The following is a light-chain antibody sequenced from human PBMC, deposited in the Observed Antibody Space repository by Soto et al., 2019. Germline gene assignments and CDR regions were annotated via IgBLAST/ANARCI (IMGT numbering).Light chain of an antibody. V-gene: IGKV3-15*01. Sequence: EIVMTQSPATLSVSPGERATLSCRASQSVSRNLAWYQQKRGQAPRLLIYGASTRATGIPARFSGSGSGTEFTLTISSLQSEDFAVYYCQQYNNWPPWTFGQGTKVEIK. CDR2: GAS. CDR1: QSVSRN. J-gene: IGKJ1*01. CDR3: QQYNNWPPWT.